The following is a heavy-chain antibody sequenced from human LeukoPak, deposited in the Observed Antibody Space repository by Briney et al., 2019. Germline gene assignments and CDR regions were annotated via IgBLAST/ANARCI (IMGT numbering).Heavy chain of an antibody. CDR1: GFTFSSYS. Sequence: GGSLRLSCAASGFTFSSYSMNWVRQAPGKGLEWVSSISSSSSYIYYADSVKGRFTISRDNAKNSLYLQMNSLRAEDTAVYYCAREDEQWLHFDYWGQGTLVTGSS. CDR3: AREDEQWLHFDY. D-gene: IGHD6-19*01. CDR2: ISSSSSYI. J-gene: IGHJ4*02. V-gene: IGHV3-21*01.